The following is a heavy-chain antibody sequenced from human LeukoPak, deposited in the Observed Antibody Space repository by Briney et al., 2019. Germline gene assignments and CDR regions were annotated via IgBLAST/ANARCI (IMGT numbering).Heavy chain of an antibody. CDR3: ARAYCSGGSCFFDY. D-gene: IGHD2-15*01. V-gene: IGHV4-59*01. Sequence: SETLSLTCTVSGGSISSYYWSWIRQPPGKGLEWIGYIYYSGSTNYNPSLKSRVTISVDTSKNQFSLKLSSVTAADTAVYYCARAYCSGGSCFFDYWGQGTLVSVSS. CDR1: GGSISSYY. J-gene: IGHJ4*02. CDR2: IYYSGST.